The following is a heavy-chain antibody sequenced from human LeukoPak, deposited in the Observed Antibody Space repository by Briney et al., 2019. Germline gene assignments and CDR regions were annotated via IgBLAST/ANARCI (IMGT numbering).Heavy chain of an antibody. D-gene: IGHD3-10*01. CDR3: ARHVARFGEDIGFWFDP. J-gene: IGHJ5*02. V-gene: IGHV4-39*01. Sequence: SQTLSLTYTVSCGSISSSSYYWGWIRQPPWKGLERIGRIYYSGSTYYNPSLKRRFTISVDTSKNQFSLKLSALTPAHTAVYYCARHVARFGEDIGFWFDPWGQGTLVTVSS. CDR2: IYYSGST. CDR1: CGSISSSSYY.